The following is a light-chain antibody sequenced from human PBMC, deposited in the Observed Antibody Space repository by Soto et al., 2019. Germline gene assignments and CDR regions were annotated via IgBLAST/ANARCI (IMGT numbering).Light chain of an antibody. CDR2: GAS. CDR1: QTISTY. V-gene: IGKV1-39*01. CDR3: QKSSSIPYT. J-gene: IGKJ2*01. Sequence: DIQMTQSPSSLSASVGDRVTITCRASQTISTYLNWYQQIPGKDPKLLIYGASNLQNGVPTRFSGSGDGTDFTLTISSLQPEDFATYYCQKSSSIPYTFGQGTKLEIK.